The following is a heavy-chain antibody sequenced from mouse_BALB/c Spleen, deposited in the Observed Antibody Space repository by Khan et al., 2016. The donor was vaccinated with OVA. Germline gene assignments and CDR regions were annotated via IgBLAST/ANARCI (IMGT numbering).Heavy chain of an antibody. J-gene: IGHJ3*01. CDR1: GFSLTTYG. V-gene: IGHV2-2*01. CDR2: IWSGGGT. Sequence: QVQLKQSGPGLVQPSQSLSITCTVSGFSLTTYGVHWVRQSPGKGLEWLGVIWSGGGTDYNAAFISRLSISQDNSKSQVFFKMNSLQADDTAMYCCARNSYMYDFTYWGQGTLVTVSA. D-gene: IGHD2-14*01. CDR3: ARNSYMYDFTY.